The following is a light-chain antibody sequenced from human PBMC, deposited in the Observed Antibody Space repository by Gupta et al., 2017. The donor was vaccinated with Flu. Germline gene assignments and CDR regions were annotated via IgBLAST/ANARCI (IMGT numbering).Light chain of an antibody. CDR2: KDN. CDR3: QSSDNRGTYVI. Sequence: GQTDRLTCSGDALADQYGYWYQQKPGQAPTMVVRKDNQRPSGIPERFSGSSSGTKVTLTSSGVQAEDEADYYCQSSDNRGTYVIFGGGTKLTVL. J-gene: IGLJ2*01. CDR1: ALADQY. V-gene: IGLV3-25*03.